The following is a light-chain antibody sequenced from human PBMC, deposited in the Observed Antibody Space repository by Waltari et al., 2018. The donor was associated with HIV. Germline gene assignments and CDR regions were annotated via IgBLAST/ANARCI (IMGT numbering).Light chain of an antibody. CDR2: WAS. J-gene: IGKJ2*01. Sequence: DIAMPHSPESLTLALGERATITCKSSPNIIYSANGKSYLAWYQQKAGQSPKLLIYWASTRDSGVPERFSGSGSGTDFTLTINSLQAEDVAVYYCQQYYSIPYTFGQGTKLEIE. CDR3: QQYYSIPYT. V-gene: IGKV4-1*01. CDR1: PNIIYSANGKSY.